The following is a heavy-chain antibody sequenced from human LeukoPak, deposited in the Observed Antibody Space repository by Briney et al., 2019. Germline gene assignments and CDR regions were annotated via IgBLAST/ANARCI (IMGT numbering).Heavy chain of an antibody. CDR2: ISGSGGST. D-gene: IGHD3-10*01. CDR1: GFTFSSYA. J-gene: IGHJ4*02. CDR3: ANSYGSGSYYKNFDY. Sequence: PGGSLRLSCAASGFTFSSYAMSWVRQAPGKGLEWVSAISGSGGSTYYADSVKGRFTISRDNSKNTLYLQMNSLRAEDTAVYYCANSYGSGSYYKNFDYWSQGTLVTVSS. V-gene: IGHV3-23*01.